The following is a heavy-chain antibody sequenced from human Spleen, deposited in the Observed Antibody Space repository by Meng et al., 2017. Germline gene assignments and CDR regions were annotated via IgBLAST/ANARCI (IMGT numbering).Heavy chain of an antibody. CDR3: AREPIYYGAYVGWYFDL. V-gene: IGHV3-7*01. D-gene: IGHD4-17*01. J-gene: IGHJ2*01. CDR1: GFTFSSYW. CDR2: IKQDGSEK. Sequence: GESLKISCAASGFTFSSYWMSWVRQAPGKGLEWVANIKQDGSEKYYVDSVKGRFTISRDNAKNSLYLQMNSLRAEDTAVYYCAREPIYYGAYVGWYFDLWGRGTLVTVSS.